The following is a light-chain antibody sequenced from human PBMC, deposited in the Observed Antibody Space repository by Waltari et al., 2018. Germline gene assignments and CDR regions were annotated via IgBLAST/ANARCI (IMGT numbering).Light chain of an antibody. CDR3: QTWDGTTAVL. CDR1: RLVHKY. V-gene: IGLV3-1*01. CDR2: QDN. Sequence: SSDLTQPPSVSVSPGQTASITCSGDRLVHKYVSWYQQQPGQSPVLVIYQDNKRPSGIPERLSGSKSGNTATLTISATQATEEADFFCQTWDGTTAVLFGGGTKLTVL. J-gene: IGLJ3*02.